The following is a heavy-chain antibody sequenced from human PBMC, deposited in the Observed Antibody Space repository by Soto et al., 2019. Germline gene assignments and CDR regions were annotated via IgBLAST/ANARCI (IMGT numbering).Heavy chain of an antibody. J-gene: IGHJ6*02. V-gene: IGHV4-4*02. CDR1: AGSISSSNW. Sequence: QVQLQESGPGLVKPSGTLSLTCAVSAGSISSSNWWTWVRQSPGKGLEWIGEIYHSGSTNYNPSLKRRVNISQNNSTNRFPLKLTSVTAADTAVYYCARSSYYDSSGYYGMDVWGQGTTVTVSS. CDR3: ARSSYYDSSGYYGMDV. D-gene: IGHD3-22*01. CDR2: IYHSGST.